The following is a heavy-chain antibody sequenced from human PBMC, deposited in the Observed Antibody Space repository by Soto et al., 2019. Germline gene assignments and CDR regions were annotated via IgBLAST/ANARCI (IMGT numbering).Heavy chain of an antibody. CDR1: GFTFSTYA. Sequence: EVQLLESGGGLVQPGGSLILSCAASGFTFSTYAMSWFRQAPGKGLERVSGISGSVGSTNYEVSVKGRFTISRDNSKNALYLQMNGLRAEDKAVYYCAKTWHEFGSYPRGNEFYYWCHGTLGTVSA. D-gene: IGHD1-26*01. J-gene: IGHJ4*01. CDR3: AKTWHEFGSYPRGNEFYY. CDR2: ISGSVGST. V-gene: IGHV3-23*01.